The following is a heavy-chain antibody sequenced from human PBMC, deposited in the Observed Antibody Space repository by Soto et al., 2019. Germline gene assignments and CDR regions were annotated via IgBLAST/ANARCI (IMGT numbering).Heavy chain of an antibody. V-gene: IGHV4-34*01. CDR3: ARSMYSTSAQLYYGMDV. Sequence: PSETLSLTCAVYGGSFSGYYWTWIRQPPGKGLEWIGEINHRRSTSYNPSLKSRVTISVDTPKNQLSLKLSSATAADTAVYYCARSMYSTSAQLYYGMDVWGQGTTVTVSS. CDR1: GGSFSGYY. D-gene: IGHD6-6*01. J-gene: IGHJ6*02. CDR2: INHRRST.